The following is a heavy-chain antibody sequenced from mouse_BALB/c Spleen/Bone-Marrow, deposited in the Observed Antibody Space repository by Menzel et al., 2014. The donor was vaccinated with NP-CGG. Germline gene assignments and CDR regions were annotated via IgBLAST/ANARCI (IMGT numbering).Heavy chain of an antibody. CDR2: ISSGGSYT. CDR3: ARQTYYDYDGYFDY. V-gene: IGHV5-6*02. D-gene: IGHD2-4*01. CDR1: GFTFSSYG. Sequence: DVKLVESGGDLVKPGGSLKLSCAASGFTFSSYGMSWVRQTPDKRLEWVATISSGGSYTYYPDSVKGRFTISRDNAKNXLYLQMSSPKSEDTAMYYCARQTYYDYDGYFDYWGQGTTLTVSS. J-gene: IGHJ2*01.